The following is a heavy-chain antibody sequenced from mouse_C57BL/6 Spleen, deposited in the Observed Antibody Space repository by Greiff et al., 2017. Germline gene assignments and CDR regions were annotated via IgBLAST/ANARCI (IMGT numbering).Heavy chain of an antibody. D-gene: IGHD2-4*01. V-gene: IGHV1-64*01. CDR1: GYTFTSYW. CDR3: ARESYDSDFDD. J-gene: IGHJ2*01. Sequence: VQLQQPGAELVKPGASVKLSCKASGYTFTSYWMHWVKQRPGQGLEWIGMIHPNSGSTNYNEKFKSKATLTVDKSSSTAYMQLSSLTSEDSAVYYCARESYDSDFDDWGQGTTLTVSS. CDR2: IHPNSGST.